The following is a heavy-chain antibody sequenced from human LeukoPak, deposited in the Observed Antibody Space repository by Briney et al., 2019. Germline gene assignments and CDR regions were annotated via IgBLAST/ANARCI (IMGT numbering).Heavy chain of an antibody. J-gene: IGHJ4*02. CDR1: GFSLSTSGMC. CDR2: VDWDDGK. Sequence: SGPTLVNPTQTLTLTCTFSGFSLSTSGMCVSWIRQPPGKALEWLALVDWDDGKFYTTSLKTRLTISKDTSKNQVILTMTNMDPVDTATCYCARILYGDSAYYFDYWGQGTLVTVSS. CDR3: ARILYGDSAYYFDY. V-gene: IGHV2-70*01. D-gene: IGHD4-17*01.